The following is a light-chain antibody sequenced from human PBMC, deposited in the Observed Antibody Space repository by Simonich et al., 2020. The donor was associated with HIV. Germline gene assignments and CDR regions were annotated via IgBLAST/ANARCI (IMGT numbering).Light chain of an antibody. CDR1: QSVSST. J-gene: IGKJ1*01. V-gene: IGKV3-15*01. CDR3: QQYNKWPPWT. Sequence: EIVMTQSPATLSVSPGERATLSCRASQSVSSTLAWYQQKPGQAPRLLINGASTRATGIPARFSGSGSGTEFTLTISSLQSEDFAVYYCQQYNKWPPWTFGQGTKVEIK. CDR2: GAS.